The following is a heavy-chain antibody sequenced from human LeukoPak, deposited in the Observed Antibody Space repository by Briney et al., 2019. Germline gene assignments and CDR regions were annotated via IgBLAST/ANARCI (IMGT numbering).Heavy chain of an antibody. D-gene: IGHD1-26*01. CDR1: GFTFRSHW. CDR2: IKQEGSEK. V-gene: IGHV3-7*01. Sequence: GGSLRLSCAASGFTFRSHWMSWVRQPPGDELEWVASIKQEGSEKYYVDYVRGRFTVSRDNAKNSLYLQMNSLRAEDTAVYYCARLMGDRTIYDSWGQGTLVTVSS. CDR3: ARLMGDRTIYDS. J-gene: IGHJ4*02.